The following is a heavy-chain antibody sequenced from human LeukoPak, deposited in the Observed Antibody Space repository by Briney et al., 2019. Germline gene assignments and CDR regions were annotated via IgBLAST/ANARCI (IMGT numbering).Heavy chain of an antibody. CDR1: GGSFSGYY. CDR3: ARLVGTTLWGYAMDV. V-gene: IGHV4-34*01. Sequence: PSETLSLTCGVNGGSFSGYYWRWIRQPPGKGLEWIGEINHSGTTNYSPSLKSRVIMSVDASKKYFSLRLTSVTAADTAVYYCARLVGTTLWGYAMDVWGKGTTVVVSS. D-gene: IGHD1-1*01. CDR2: INHSGTT. J-gene: IGHJ6*04.